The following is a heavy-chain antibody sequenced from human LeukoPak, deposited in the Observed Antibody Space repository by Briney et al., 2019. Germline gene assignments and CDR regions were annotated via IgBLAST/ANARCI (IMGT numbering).Heavy chain of an antibody. CDR1: GGSFSGYY. J-gene: IGHJ4*02. CDR3: ACLRYFDWNY. V-gene: IGHV4-34*01. Sequence: SETLSLTCAVYGGSFSGYYWSWIRQPPGKGLEWIGEINHSGSTNYNPSLKSRVTISVDTSKNQFSLKLSSVTAADTAVYYCACLRYFDWNYWGQGTLVTVSS. D-gene: IGHD3-9*01. CDR2: INHSGST.